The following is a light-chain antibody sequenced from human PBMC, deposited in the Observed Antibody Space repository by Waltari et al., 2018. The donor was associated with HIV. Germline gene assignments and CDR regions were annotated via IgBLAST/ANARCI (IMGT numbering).Light chain of an antibody. CDR3: QSSDISRV. CDR1: ALPKQY. Sequence: SYELTQPPSVSVSPGQTARITCSGDALPKQYAFGYQQKAGQAPVVGIYKDSERPSGFPERFSGSSSGTTVTLTISGVQAEDEADYYCQSSDISRVFGGGTKLTVL. V-gene: IGLV3-25*03. CDR2: KDS. J-gene: IGLJ3*02.